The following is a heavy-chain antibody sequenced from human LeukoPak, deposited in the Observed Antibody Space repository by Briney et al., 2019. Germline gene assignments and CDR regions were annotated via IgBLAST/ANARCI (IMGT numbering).Heavy chain of an antibody. CDR2: ISGSGGST. CDR1: GFTFSSYA. D-gene: IGHD3-3*01. CDR3: AKDRDFWSGRLDY. Sequence: GGSLRLSRAASGFTFSSYAMSWVRQAPGKGLEWVSAISGSGGSTYYADSVKGRFTISRDNSKNTLYLQMNSLRAEDTAVYYCAKDRDFWSGRLDYWGQGTLVTVSS. J-gene: IGHJ4*02. V-gene: IGHV3-23*01.